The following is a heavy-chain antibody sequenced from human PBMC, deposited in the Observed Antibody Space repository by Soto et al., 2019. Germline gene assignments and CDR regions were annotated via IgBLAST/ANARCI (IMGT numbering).Heavy chain of an antibody. CDR1: GGSISRYY. J-gene: IGHJ4*02. Sequence: SETLSLTCTVSGGSISRYYWSWIRQPPGRGLEWIGYIYYSGSTNYNPSLKSRVTISVDTSKNQFSLKLSSVTAADTAVYYCARVPPYYDILTGYSPYYFDYWGQGTLVTVSS. CDR2: IYYSGST. V-gene: IGHV4-59*01. D-gene: IGHD3-9*01. CDR3: ARVPPYYDILTGYSPYYFDY.